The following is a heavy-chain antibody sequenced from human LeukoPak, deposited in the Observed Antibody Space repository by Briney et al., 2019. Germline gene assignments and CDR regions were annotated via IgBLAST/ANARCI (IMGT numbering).Heavy chain of an antibody. D-gene: IGHD6-19*01. V-gene: IGHV1-2*02. Sequence: GASVKVSCKASGYTFTGYYMHWVRQAPGQGLEWMGWINPNSGGTNYAQKFQGRVTMTRDTSISTAYMELSRLRSDDTAVYYCAREGSGWYGSDNWFDPWGQGTLVTVSS. CDR3: AREGSGWYGSDNWFDP. CDR2: INPNSGGT. CDR1: GYTFTGYY. J-gene: IGHJ5*02.